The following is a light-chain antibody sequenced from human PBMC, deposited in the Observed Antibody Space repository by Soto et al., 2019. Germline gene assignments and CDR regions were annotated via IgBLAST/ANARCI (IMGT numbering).Light chain of an antibody. CDR1: NSDVGKFDY. J-gene: IGLJ3*02. Sequence: QSALTQPASVSASPGQSITISCTGTNSDVGKFDYVSWYQHHPGKAPKLVISAVTSRSSGISDRFSGSKSGNTATLTISGLQPEDEADYYCASYTDTTNQVFGGGTKLTVL. CDR2: AVT. CDR3: ASYTDTTNQV. V-gene: IGLV2-14*01.